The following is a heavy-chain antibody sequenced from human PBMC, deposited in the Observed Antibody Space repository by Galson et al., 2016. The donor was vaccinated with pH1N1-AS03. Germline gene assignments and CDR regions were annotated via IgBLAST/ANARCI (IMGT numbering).Heavy chain of an antibody. CDR2: ITGFGVTM. Sequence: SLRLSCAASGFAFCSHSMNWVRQAPGKGLEWISYITGFGVTMYGDSVRGRFVLSRDNAKNSVSLQMNSLRAEDTAIYYCTRDGTDTYFDFDFWGQGTLVTVSS. CDR1: GFAFCSHS. D-gene: IGHD2/OR15-2a*01. CDR3: TRDGTDTYFDFDF. J-gene: IGHJ4*02. V-gene: IGHV3-48*03.